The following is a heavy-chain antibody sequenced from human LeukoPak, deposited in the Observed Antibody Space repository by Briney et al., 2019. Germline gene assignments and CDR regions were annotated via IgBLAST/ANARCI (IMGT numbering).Heavy chain of an antibody. D-gene: IGHD3-10*01. CDR3: ARSDGYGLVGI. V-gene: IGHV4-39*07. J-gene: IGHJ3*02. CDR1: GASISSGSNY. Sequence: SETLSLTCSVSGASISSGSNYWGWIRQPPGKTLEWIGSIYSSGSTYYNPSLKSRVIIIIDTSKNHFSLTLSSVTAADTAVYYCARSDGYGLVGIWGQGTMVTVSS. CDR2: IYSSGST.